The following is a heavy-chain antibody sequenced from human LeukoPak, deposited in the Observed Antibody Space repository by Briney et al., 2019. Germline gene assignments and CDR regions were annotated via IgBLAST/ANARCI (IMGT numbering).Heavy chain of an antibody. CDR2: ISAYNGNT. Sequence: ASVKVSCKASGYTFTSYGISWVRQAPGQWLEWMGWISAYNGNTNYAQKLQGRVTMTTDTSTSTAYMELRSLRSDDTAVYYCAREYCSSTSCYFDYWGQGTLVTVSS. CDR1: GYTFTSYG. V-gene: IGHV1-18*01. J-gene: IGHJ4*02. CDR3: AREYCSSTSCYFDY. D-gene: IGHD2-2*01.